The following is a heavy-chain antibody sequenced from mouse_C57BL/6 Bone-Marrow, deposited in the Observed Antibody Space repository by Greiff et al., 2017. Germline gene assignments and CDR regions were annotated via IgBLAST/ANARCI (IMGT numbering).Heavy chain of an antibody. CDR3: ARFEGYYVWYFDV. CDR2: IDPSDSET. J-gene: IGHJ1*03. D-gene: IGHD2-3*01. Sequence: QVQLQQPGAELVRPGSSVTLSCKASGYTFTSYWMHWVKQRPIQGLEWIGNIDPSDSETHYNQKFKDKATLTVDKSSSTAYMQLSSLTSEDSAVYYCARFEGYYVWYFDVWGTGTTVTVSS. CDR1: GYTFTSYW. V-gene: IGHV1-52*01.